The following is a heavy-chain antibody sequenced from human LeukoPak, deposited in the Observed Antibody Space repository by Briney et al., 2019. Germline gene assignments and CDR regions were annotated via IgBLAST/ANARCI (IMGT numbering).Heavy chain of an antibody. CDR1: GGSISSSSYY. J-gene: IGHJ4*02. D-gene: IGHD6-19*01. CDR2: IYYSGST. CDR3: ARTDSSGRRYFDY. V-gene: IGHV4-39*07. Sequence: PSETLSLTCTVSGGSISSSSYYWGWIRQPPGKGLEWIGSIYYSGSTYYNPSLKSRVTISVDTSKNQFSLKLSSVTAADTAVYYCARTDSSGRRYFDYWGQGTLVTVSS.